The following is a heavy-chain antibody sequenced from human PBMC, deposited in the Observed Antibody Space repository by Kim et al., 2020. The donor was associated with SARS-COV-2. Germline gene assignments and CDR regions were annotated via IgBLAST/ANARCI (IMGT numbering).Heavy chain of an antibody. CDR1: GFTFSSYS. CDR3: ARGGGVAAWGWFDP. J-gene: IGHJ5*02. V-gene: IGHV3-21*01. CDR2: ISSSSSYI. Sequence: GGSLRLSCAASGFTFSSYSMNWVRQAPGKGLEWVSSISSSSSYIYYADSVKGRFTISRDNAKNSLYLQMNSLRAEDTAVYYCARGGGVAAWGWFDPWGQGTLVTVSS. D-gene: IGHD2-15*01.